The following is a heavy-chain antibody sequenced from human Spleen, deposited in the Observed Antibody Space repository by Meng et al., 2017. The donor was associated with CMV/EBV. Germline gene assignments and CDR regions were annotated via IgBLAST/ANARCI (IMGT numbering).Heavy chain of an antibody. V-gene: IGHV4-34*01. CDR3: ASRGYCSSSSCPGLDY. CDR2: INHSGST. Sequence: SGGSFSGYYWSWLRQPPGKGLEWSGEINHSGSTNYNPSLKSRVTISVDTAKNQFSLKLSSVTAADTAVYYCASRGYCSSSSCPGLDYWGQGALVTVSS. J-gene: IGHJ4*02. CDR1: GGSFSGYY. D-gene: IGHD2-2*01.